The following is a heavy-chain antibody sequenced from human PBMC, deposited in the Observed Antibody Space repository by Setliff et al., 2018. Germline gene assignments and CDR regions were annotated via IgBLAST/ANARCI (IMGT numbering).Heavy chain of an antibody. Sequence: ASVKVSCKASGYTFTDYGINWVRQAPGQGQEWMGWINNYSFKTNSPQKFLDRVTVTTDTSATTAYMELKNLRSDDTAVYYCARINFYVSSGYYYAPDFWGQGTLVTVSS. CDR3: ARINFYVSSGYYYAPDF. J-gene: IGHJ4*02. D-gene: IGHD3-22*01. V-gene: IGHV1-18*01. CDR2: INNYSFKT. CDR1: GYTFTDYG.